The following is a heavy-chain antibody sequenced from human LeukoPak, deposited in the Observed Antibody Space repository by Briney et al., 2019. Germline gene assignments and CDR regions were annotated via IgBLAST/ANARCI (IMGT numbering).Heavy chain of an antibody. V-gene: IGHV4-61*02. CDR3: ASVAAAGTYFQH. D-gene: IGHD6-13*01. Sequence: SETLSLTCTVSGGSISSGSYYWGWVRQPAGRGVEWVGRIYTSGSTNNKPSLKSRVTILVDTSKTQFSLKLSSVTAADTAVYYCASVAAAGTYFQHWGQGTLVTVSS. CDR1: GGSISSGSYY. J-gene: IGHJ1*01. CDR2: IYTSGST.